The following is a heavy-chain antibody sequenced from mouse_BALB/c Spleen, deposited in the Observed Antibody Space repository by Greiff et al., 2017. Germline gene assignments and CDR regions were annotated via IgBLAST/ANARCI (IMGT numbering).Heavy chain of an antibody. Sequence: EVKLMESGGGLVQPGGSLKLSCAASGFTFSSYGMSWVRQTPDKRLELVATINSNGGSTYYPDSVKGRFTISRDNAKNTLYLQMSSLKSEDTAMYYCARELWKAMDYWGQGTSVTVSS. CDR1: GFTFSSYG. V-gene: IGHV5-6-3*01. CDR3: ARELWKAMDY. D-gene: IGHD1-1*02. J-gene: IGHJ4*01. CDR2: INSNGGST.